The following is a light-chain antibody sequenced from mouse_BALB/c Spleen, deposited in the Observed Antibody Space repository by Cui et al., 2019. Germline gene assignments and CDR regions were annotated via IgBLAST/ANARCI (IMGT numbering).Light chain of an antibody. V-gene: IGKV14-111*01. Sequence: DIKMTQSPSSMYASLGERVTITCKASQDINSYLSWFQQKPGKSPKTLIYRANRLVDVVPSRFSGSGSGQDYSLTISSLEYEDMGIYYCLQYDEFPLTFGAGTKLELK. J-gene: IGKJ5*01. CDR3: LQYDEFPLT. CDR1: QDINSY. CDR2: RAN.